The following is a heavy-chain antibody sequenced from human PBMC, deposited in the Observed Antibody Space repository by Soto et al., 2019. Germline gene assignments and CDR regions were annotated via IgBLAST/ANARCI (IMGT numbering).Heavy chain of an antibody. V-gene: IGHV4-4*02. CDR1: GGSISSSNW. J-gene: IGHJ2*01. Sequence: QVQLQESGPGLVKPSGTLSLTCAVSGGSISSSNWWSWVRQPPGKGLEWIGEIYHSGSTNYNPSLQSRVTIAVDKSKNQVSLKLSSVTAADTAVYYCASAGEGGWPDWYFGLCGRGTLVTVSS. CDR2: IYHSGST. CDR3: ASAGEGGWPDWYFGL. D-gene: IGHD6-19*01.